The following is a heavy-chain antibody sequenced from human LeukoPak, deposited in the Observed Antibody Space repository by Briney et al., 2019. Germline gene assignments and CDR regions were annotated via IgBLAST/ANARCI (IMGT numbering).Heavy chain of an antibody. Sequence: GGSLRLSCAASGFTFTTYAMSWVRQAPARGLEWVSSISSSSSYIYYADSVKGRFTISRDNAKNSLYLQMNSLRAEDTAVYYCARVSLYYGMDVWGQGTTVTVSS. CDR2: ISSSSSYI. J-gene: IGHJ6*02. V-gene: IGHV3-21*01. CDR3: ARVSLYYGMDV. CDR1: GFTFTTYA.